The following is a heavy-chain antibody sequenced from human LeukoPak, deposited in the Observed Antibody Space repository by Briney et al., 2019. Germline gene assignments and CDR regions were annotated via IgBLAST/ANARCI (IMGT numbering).Heavy chain of an antibody. CDR2: ISAYNGNT. CDR3: ARDRQQWLESPFDY. D-gene: IGHD6-19*01. V-gene: IGHV1-18*04. CDR1: GYTFTSYG. Sequence: ASVKVSCKASGYTFTSYGISWVRQAPGQGLEWMGWISAYNGNTNYAQKLQGRVTMTTDTSTSTAYMELRSLRSDDTAVYYCARDRQQWLESPFDYWGQGTLDTVSS. J-gene: IGHJ4*02.